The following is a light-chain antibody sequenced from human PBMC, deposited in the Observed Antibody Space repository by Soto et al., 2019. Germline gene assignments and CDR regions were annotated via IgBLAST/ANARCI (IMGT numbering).Light chain of an antibody. CDR2: DAS. J-gene: IGKJ1*01. CDR1: QSLSGT. CDR3: QQYDTYSRT. Sequence: DIQMTQSPSTLSASVGDRFTITCRTSQSLSGTVAWYQQKLGKAPKLLIYDASSLERGVPSRFSGSGSGTEFTLTISSLQPDDFATYYCQQYDTYSRTLGQGTKVDIK. V-gene: IGKV1-5*01.